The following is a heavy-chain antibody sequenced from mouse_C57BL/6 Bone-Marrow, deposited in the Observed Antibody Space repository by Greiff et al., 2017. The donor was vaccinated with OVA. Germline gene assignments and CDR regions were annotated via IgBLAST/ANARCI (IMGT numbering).Heavy chain of an antibody. J-gene: IGHJ1*03. CDR1: GFTFSSYT. V-gene: IGHV5-9*01. CDR2: ISGGGGNT. D-gene: IGHD1-1*02. Sequence: EVKLMESGGGLVKPGGSLKLSCAASGFTFSSYTMSWVRQTPAKRLEWVATISGGGGNTYYPDSVKGRFTISIDNAKNTRYLQMSSLGSEDTALYYCARRWRPWYFDVWGTGTTVTVSS. CDR3: ARRWRPWYFDV.